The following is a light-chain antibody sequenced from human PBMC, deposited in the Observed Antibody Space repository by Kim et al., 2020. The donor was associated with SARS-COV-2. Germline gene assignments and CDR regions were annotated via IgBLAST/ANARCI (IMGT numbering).Light chain of an antibody. CDR2: PAS. CDR1: QGINNY. J-gene: IGKJ1*01. V-gene: IGKV1-27*01. Sequence: DIQMTQSPSSLSASVGDRVTITCRASQGINNYLAWYQQKPGKVPKLLIYPASTLQSGVPSRFGGSGSGTDFTLTINSLKPEDVATYYCQQTSRAPRTFGQGTKVDIK. CDR3: QQTSRAPRT.